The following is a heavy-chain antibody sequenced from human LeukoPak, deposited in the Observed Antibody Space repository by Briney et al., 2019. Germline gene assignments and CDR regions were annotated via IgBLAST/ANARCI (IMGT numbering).Heavy chain of an antibody. CDR3: ARGDYYDSSGYYYLDY. J-gene: IGHJ4*02. V-gene: IGHV4-4*07. CDR2: IYTSGST. D-gene: IGHD3-22*01. Sequence: PSETLSLTCTISGGSISSYYWSWIRQPAGNGLEWIGRIYTSGSTNYNPSLKSRVTMSVDTSKNQFSLKLSSVTAADTALYYCARGDYYDSSGYYYLDYWGQGTLVTVSS. CDR1: GGSISSYY.